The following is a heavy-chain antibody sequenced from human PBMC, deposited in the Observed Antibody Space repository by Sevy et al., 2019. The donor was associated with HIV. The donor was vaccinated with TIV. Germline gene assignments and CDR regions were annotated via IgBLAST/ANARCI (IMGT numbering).Heavy chain of an antibody. V-gene: IGHV3-9*01. CDR2: INWNSNNI. D-gene: IGHD1-26*01. CDR3: AKGGIGSFWSAIDY. CDR1: GFIFDDYA. Sequence: GGSLRLSCSASGFIFDDYAMHWIRQAPGKGLEWVASINWNSNNIGYADSVKGRFTISGDNARNSLYLQMNSLTSADKAFYYCAKGGIGSFWSAIDYWGRGTLVTVSS. J-gene: IGHJ4*02.